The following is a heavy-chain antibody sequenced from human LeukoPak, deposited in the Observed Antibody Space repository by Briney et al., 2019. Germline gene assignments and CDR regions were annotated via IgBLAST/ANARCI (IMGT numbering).Heavy chain of an antibody. D-gene: IGHD1-26*01. Sequence: VASVKVSCKASGYTFTGYYMHWVRQAPGQGLEWMGWINPNSGGTNYAQKFQGRVTMTRDTSISTAYMELSRLRSDDTAVYYCARAPAGELPLFFDYWGQGTLVTVSS. CDR2: INPNSGGT. J-gene: IGHJ4*02. V-gene: IGHV1-2*02. CDR1: GYTFTGYY. CDR3: ARAPAGELPLFFDY.